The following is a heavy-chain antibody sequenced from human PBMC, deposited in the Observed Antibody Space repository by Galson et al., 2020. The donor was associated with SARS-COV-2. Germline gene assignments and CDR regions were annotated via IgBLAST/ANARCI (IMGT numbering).Heavy chain of an antibody. J-gene: IGHJ6*02. CDR2: ISYDGSNK. CDR3: AKDPSGSRPGEXYYXYGMDV. V-gene: IGHV3-30*18. Sequence: GGSLRLSCAASGFTFSSYSMNWVRQAPGKGLEWVAVISYDGSNKYYADSVKGRFTISRDNSKNTLYLQMNSLRAEDTAVYYCAKDPSGSRPGEXYYXYGMDVWGQGTTVTVSS. D-gene: IGHD1-26*01. CDR1: GFTFSSYS.